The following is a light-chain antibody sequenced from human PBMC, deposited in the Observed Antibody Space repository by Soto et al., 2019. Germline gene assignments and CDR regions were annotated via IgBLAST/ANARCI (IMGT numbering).Light chain of an antibody. V-gene: IGLV2-23*01. CDR3: CSYAGSSTLV. CDR2: EGS. Sequence: ALTQPASVSESPGQSITISCTGTSSDVGSYKFVSWYQQHPVKAPKLMIYEGSKRPSGVSNRFSGSKSGNTASLTISGLQAEDEADYYCCSYAGSSTLVFGGGTKLTVL. CDR1: SSDVGSYKF. J-gene: IGLJ2*01.